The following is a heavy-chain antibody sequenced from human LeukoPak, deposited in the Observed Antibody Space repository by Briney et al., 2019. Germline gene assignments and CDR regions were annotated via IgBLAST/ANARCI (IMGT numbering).Heavy chain of an antibody. V-gene: IGHV1-69*13. D-gene: IGHD6-13*01. CDR1: GGTFSSCA. CDR2: IIPIFGTA. CDR3: ASHSSSWEPYYYGMDV. J-gene: IGHJ6*02. Sequence: GASVKVSCKASGGTFSSCAISWVRQAPGQGLEWMGGIIPIFGTANYAQKFQGRVTITADESTSTAYMELSSLRSEDTAVYYCASHSSSWEPYYYGMDVWGQGTTVTVSS.